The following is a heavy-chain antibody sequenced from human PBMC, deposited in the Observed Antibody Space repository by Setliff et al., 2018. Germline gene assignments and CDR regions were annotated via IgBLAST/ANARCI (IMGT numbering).Heavy chain of an antibody. CDR1: GYTFTSYG. J-gene: IGHJ6*02. D-gene: IGHD5-12*01. CDR2: INAGNGNT. V-gene: IGHV1-3*01. Sequence: ASVKVSCKASGYTFTSYGISWVRQAPGQRLEWMGWINAGNGNTKYSQKFQGRVTITRDTSASTAYMELSSLRSEDTAVYYCARDPASSGYDTYYYYYYGMDVWGQGTTVTVSS. CDR3: ARDPASSGYDTYYYYYYGMDV.